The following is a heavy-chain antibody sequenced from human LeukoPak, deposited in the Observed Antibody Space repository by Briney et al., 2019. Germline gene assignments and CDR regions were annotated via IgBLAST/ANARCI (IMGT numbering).Heavy chain of an antibody. D-gene: IGHD3-22*01. Sequence: GGSLRLSCAASGFTVSCNYMSWVRQAPGKGPEWVSVIYSGGSTYYADSVKGRFTISRDNSKNTLNLQMNSLRAEDTAVYYCAKSIVTNYYGMDVWGQGTTVTVSS. V-gene: IGHV3-66*01. J-gene: IGHJ6*02. CDR1: GFTVSCNY. CDR2: IYSGGST. CDR3: AKSIVTNYYGMDV.